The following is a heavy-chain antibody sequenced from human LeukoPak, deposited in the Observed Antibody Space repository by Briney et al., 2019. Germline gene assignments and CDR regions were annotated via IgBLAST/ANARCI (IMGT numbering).Heavy chain of an antibody. D-gene: IGHD6-25*01. CDR3: ARDLRRIAAYYFDN. J-gene: IGHJ4*02. V-gene: IGHV3-30*03. CDR1: GFTFSRFG. CDR2: ISSDGRDK. Sequence: AGGSLRLSCEASGFTFSRFGMHWVRQAPGKGLEWVAVISSDGRDKHHSEAVKGRFTISRDNSKNTLYLQTNSLRAEDTAVYYCARDLRRIAAYYFDNWGQGTLVTVSS.